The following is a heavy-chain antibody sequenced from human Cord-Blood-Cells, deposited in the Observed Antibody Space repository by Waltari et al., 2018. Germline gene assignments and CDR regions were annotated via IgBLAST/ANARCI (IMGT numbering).Heavy chain of an antibody. D-gene: IGHD3-16*01. V-gene: IGHV3-33*01. Sequence: QVQLVESGGGVVQPGRSLRLSCAASGFTFSSYGMHWVRQAPGKGLEWVAVIWYDGSNKYYADCVKGRFTISRDNSKNTLYLQMNSLRAEDTAVYYCAREVGENGNDAFDIWGQGTMVTVSS. J-gene: IGHJ3*02. CDR1: GFTFSSYG. CDR3: AREVGENGNDAFDI. CDR2: IWYDGSNK.